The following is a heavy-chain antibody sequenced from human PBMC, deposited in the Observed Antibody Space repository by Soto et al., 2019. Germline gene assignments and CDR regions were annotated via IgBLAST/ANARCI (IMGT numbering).Heavy chain of an antibody. CDR2: ISTSSGTI. CDR1: GFTFSSYS. J-gene: IGHJ4*02. V-gene: IGHV3-48*01. CDR3: AREVSITGVKSWPI. D-gene: IGHD1-20*01. Sequence: GGSLRLSCVASGFTFSSYSMNWVRQAPGKGLEWVSYISTSSGTIYYADSVKGRFIISRDNAKNSVYLEMNSLRAEDTAVYFCAREVSITGVKSWPIWGQGTLVTVSS.